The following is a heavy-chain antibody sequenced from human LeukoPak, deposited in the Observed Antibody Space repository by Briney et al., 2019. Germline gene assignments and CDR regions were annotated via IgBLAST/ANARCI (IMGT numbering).Heavy chain of an antibody. CDR3: ARVVVRGPSFDY. J-gene: IGHJ4*02. D-gene: IGHD3-10*01. V-gene: IGHV1-18*01. CDR1: GYTFTNYA. Sequence: ASVKVSCKASGYTFTNYAFSWVRQAPGQGLEWVGWISTYRANTNYAQKFQGRVTMTTDTSSTTAYMELRSLRADDTAVYFCARVVVRGPSFDYWGQGTLVTVSS. CDR2: ISTYRANT.